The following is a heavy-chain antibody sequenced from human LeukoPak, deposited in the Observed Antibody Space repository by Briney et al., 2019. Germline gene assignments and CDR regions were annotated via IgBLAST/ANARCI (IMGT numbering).Heavy chain of an antibody. CDR2: IYHSGST. Sequence: PSETLSLTCTVSGYSISSGYYWGWIRQPPGKGLEWIGSIYHSGSTYYNPFLKSRVTISVDTSKNQFSLKLSSVTAADTAVYYCARILGAFDIWGQGTMVTVSS. V-gene: IGHV4-38-2*02. J-gene: IGHJ3*02. CDR1: GYSISSGYY. CDR3: ARILGAFDI.